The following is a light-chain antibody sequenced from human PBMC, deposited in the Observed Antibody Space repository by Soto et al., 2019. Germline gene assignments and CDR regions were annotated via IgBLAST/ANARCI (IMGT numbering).Light chain of an antibody. CDR1: QSVSSN. Sequence: EIVMTQSPATLSVSPGERATLSCRASQSVSSNLAWYQQKPGQAPRLLIYGASTTATGIPARFSGSGSGTEFTLTISSLQSEDFAFYYCQQYNNWPPWTFGQGTKVEIK. V-gene: IGKV3-15*01. J-gene: IGKJ1*01. CDR2: GAS. CDR3: QQYNNWPPWT.